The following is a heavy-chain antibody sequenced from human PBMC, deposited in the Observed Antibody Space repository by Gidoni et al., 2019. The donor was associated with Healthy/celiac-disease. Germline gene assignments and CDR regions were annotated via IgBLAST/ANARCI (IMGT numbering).Heavy chain of an antibody. V-gene: IGHV4-61*01. J-gene: IGHJ5*02. CDR3: ARVHSWVSYYDSSGFDP. Sequence: QVQLQESGPGLVKPSETLSLTCTVSGASVSSCSYYWSWIRQPPGKVLGWIGYIYYSGSTNYNPSLKSRVTISVDTSKNQFSLKLSSVTAADTAVYYCARVHSWVSYYDSSGFDPWGQGTLVTVSS. CDR1: GASVSSCSYY. D-gene: IGHD3-22*01. CDR2: IYYSGST.